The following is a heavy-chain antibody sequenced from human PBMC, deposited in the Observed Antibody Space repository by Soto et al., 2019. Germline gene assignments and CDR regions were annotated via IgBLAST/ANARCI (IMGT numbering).Heavy chain of an antibody. D-gene: IGHD2-2*02. CDR1: GYTFSGYY. CDR2: INPNSGGI. CDR3: ARGRSVVVEPAATPDFDP. Sequence: ASVNVSFKSSGYTFSGYYMHWVRQAPGQWRECMGWINPNSGGINYAQKFQGRVTMTRETSFNSAYMELSRLRSDDKAMYYCARGRSVVVEPAATPDFDPWGQGTLVTVSS. V-gene: IGHV1-2*02. J-gene: IGHJ5*02.